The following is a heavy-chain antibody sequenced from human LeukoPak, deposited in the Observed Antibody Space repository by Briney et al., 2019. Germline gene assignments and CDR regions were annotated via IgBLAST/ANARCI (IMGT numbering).Heavy chain of an antibody. CDR3: ARDGANKVRGVHYYYMDV. D-gene: IGHD3-10*01. Sequence: ASVKVSCKASGYTFSGYYMHSVRQAPGQGVEGMGRINPNSGGTNYAQKFQGRVTMTRDTSIGTAYMELSSLTSDDTAVYYCARDGANKVRGVHYYYMDVWGKGTTVTVSS. V-gene: IGHV1-2*06. J-gene: IGHJ6*03. CDR1: GYTFSGYY. CDR2: INPNSGGT.